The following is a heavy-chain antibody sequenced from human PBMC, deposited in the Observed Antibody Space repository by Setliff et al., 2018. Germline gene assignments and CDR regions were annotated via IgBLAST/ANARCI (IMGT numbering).Heavy chain of an antibody. Sequence: PSETLSLTCTVSGGSISSGSYYWSWIRQPAGKGLEWIGRIYTSGSTNYNPSLKSRVTISVDTSKNQFSLKLSSVTAADTAVYYCARDVRYYYGSGSYYNDWFAPWGQGTLVTVSS. CDR1: GGSISSGSYY. CDR2: IYTSGST. D-gene: IGHD3-10*01. V-gene: IGHV4-61*02. CDR3: ARDVRYYYGSGSYYNDWFAP. J-gene: IGHJ5*02.